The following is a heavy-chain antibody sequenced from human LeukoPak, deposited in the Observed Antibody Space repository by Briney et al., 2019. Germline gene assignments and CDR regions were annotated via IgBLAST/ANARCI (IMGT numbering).Heavy chain of an antibody. D-gene: IGHD2-2*01. CDR3: AKVQGYCSSTSCYFPPDV. J-gene: IGHJ6*02. CDR1: GFTFSSYG. CDR2: ISYDGSNK. V-gene: IGHV3-30*18. Sequence: GGSLRLSCAASGFTFSSYGMHWVRQAPGKGLEWVAVISYDGSNKYCADSVKGRFTISRDNSKNTLYLQMNSLRAEDTAVYYCAKVQGYCSSTSCYFPPDVWGQGTTVTVSS.